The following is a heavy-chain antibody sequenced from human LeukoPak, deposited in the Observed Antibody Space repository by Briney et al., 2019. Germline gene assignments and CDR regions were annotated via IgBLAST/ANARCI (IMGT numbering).Heavy chain of an antibody. D-gene: IGHD2-2*01. V-gene: IGHV1-2*06. CDR2: INPNSGGT. Sequence: GASVKVSCKASGYTFTGYYMHWVRQAPGQGLEWMGRINPNSGGTNYAQKFQGRVTMTRDTSISTAYMELSRLRSDDTAVHYCASTVGVVPARFDYWGQGTLVTVSS. CDR3: ASTVGVVPARFDY. J-gene: IGHJ4*02. CDR1: GYTFTGYY.